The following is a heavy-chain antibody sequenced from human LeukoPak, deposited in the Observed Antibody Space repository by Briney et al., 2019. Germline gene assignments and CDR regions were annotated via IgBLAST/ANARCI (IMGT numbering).Heavy chain of an antibody. Sequence: GSLRLSCAASGFTFSSYWMSWVRQAPGKGPEWIGEINHRGTTNYKPSLKSRVAISVETSKNQFSLRLSSVTAADTAVYYCARTVAAILFDYWGQGTLVTVSP. CDR3: ARTVAAILFDY. CDR2: INHRGTT. CDR1: GFTFSSYW. V-gene: IGHV4-34*01. D-gene: IGHD5-18*01. J-gene: IGHJ4*02.